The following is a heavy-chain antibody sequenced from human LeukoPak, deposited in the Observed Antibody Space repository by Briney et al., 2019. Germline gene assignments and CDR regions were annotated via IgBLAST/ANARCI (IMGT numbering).Heavy chain of an antibody. Sequence: ASVKVSCKASGFTFMSSAIQWVRQARGQRLEGVGWIVVDSGSTKYAQKFQERVTITRDMSTSTAYMEARSLGAEDTAVYYCAAEFDGYRTEAFDIWGQGTMVTVSS. CDR3: AAEFDGYRTEAFDI. V-gene: IGHV1-58*02. D-gene: IGHD5-24*01. CDR1: GFTFMSSA. CDR2: IVVDSGST. J-gene: IGHJ3*02.